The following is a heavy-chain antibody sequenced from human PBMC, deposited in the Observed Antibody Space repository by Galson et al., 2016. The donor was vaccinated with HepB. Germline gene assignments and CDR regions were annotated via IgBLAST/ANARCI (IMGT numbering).Heavy chain of an antibody. D-gene: IGHD3/OR15-3a*01. CDR2: ISWNSETV. Sequence: SLRLSCAASGFSFDDSVMHWVRQAPGKGLEWVSAISWNSETVGYADSVKGRFTISRDNAKTSLYLQMNSPRPEDTALYYCAKDIQSLPSLDWLLSYRTHHFYAMDVWGQGTTVTVSS. CDR1: GFSFDDSV. CDR3: AKDIQSLPSLDWLLSYRTHHFYAMDV. V-gene: IGHV3-9*01. J-gene: IGHJ6*02.